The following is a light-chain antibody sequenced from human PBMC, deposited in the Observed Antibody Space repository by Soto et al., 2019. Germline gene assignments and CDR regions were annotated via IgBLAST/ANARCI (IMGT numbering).Light chain of an antibody. CDR2: EVS. Sequence: QSALTQPASVSGSPGQSITISCTGTSSDVGGYNYVSWYQQHPGKAPKLMIYEVSNRPSGVSNRFSGSKSGNTASLTISGLQXXDEAXXYCSSYTSSSTLDVVFGGGTKLTFL. J-gene: IGLJ2*01. CDR3: SSYTSSSTLDVV. CDR1: SSDVGGYNY. V-gene: IGLV2-14*01.